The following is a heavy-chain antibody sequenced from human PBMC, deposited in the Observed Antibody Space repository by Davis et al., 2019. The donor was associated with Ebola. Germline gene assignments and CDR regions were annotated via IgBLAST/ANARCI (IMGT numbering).Heavy chain of an antibody. CDR2: IWYDGSNK. CDR1: GFTFSSYA. Sequence: GESLKISCAASGFTFSSYAMHWVRQAPGKGLEWVAVIWYDGSNKYYADSVKGRFTISRDNSKNTLYLQMNSLRAEDTAVYYCARDGGGSYYSYFDYWGQGTLVTVSS. V-gene: IGHV3-33*08. J-gene: IGHJ4*02. CDR3: ARDGGGSYYSYFDY. D-gene: IGHD1-26*01.